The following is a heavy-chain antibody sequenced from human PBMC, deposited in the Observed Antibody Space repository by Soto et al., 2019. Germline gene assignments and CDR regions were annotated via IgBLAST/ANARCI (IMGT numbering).Heavy chain of an antibody. V-gene: IGHV4-34*12. J-gene: IGHJ4*02. CDR1: GGSFSGYY. Sequence: QVQLQQWGAGLLKPSETLSLTCAVYGGSFSGYYWSWIRQPPGKGLEWIGEIIHSGSTNYNPSSKRRATISVDTSTNQFSLKLSSVTAADTAVYYCARAGYCSSPSCRTLGYWGQGTLVPVSS. CDR2: IIHSGST. D-gene: IGHD2-2*01. CDR3: ARAGYCSSPSCRTLGY.